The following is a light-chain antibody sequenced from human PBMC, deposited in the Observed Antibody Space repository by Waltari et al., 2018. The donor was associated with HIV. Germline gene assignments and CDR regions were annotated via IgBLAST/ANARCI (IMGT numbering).Light chain of an antibody. Sequence: DIVMTQSPDSLAVSLGERATFNCRSSRTVLSNSDNRNYLAWYQQKTGQPPNVLIYWASTRQSGVPDRFSASGSGTNFSLSISSVQAADVAVYYCQQYDNLPITFGQGTRLEIK. CDR3: QQYDNLPIT. CDR2: WAS. V-gene: IGKV4-1*01. J-gene: IGKJ5*01. CDR1: RTVLSNSDNRNY.